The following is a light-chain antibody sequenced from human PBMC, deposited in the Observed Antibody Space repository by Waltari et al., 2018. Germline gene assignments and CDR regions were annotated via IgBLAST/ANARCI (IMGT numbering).Light chain of an antibody. CDR3: VLYMGSGIWV. V-gene: IGLV8-61*01. J-gene: IGLJ3*02. CDR2: KIN. Sequence: TVVTQEPSLSVSPGGTVTLTCALSSGSVSSTSYASWYQQTPGQAPRPLVYKINPRSSGVPDRFSGSMLGNKAALTITGAQAEDESDYYCVLYMGSGIWVFGGGTKLTVL. CDR1: SGSVSSTSY.